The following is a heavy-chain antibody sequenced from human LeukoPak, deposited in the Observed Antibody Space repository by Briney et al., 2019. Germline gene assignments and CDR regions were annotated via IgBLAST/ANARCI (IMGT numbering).Heavy chain of an antibody. CDR2: IYSGGST. Sequence: GGSLRHSCAASGFTVSSNYMSWVRQAPGKGLEWVSVIYSGGSTYYADSVKGRFTISRDNSKNTLYLQMNSLRSEDTAVYYCARSAYSSPRGGFDPWGQGTLVTVAS. D-gene: IGHD6-13*01. CDR1: GFTVSSNY. CDR3: ARSAYSSPRGGFDP. J-gene: IGHJ5*02. V-gene: IGHV3-53*05.